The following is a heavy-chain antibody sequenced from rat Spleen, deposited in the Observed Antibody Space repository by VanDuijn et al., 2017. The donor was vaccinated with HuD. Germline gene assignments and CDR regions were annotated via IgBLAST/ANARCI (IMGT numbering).Heavy chain of an antibody. CDR1: GFSLSSYG. D-gene: IGHD1-6*01. Sequence: QVQLKESGPGLVQPSQTLSLTCTVSGFSLSSYGVIWVRQPPGKGLEWMGVMWSGGSTDYNSALKSRLSISRDTSKNQVFLKMNSLQSEDTTTYYCAREDTTGFDYWGQGVMVTVSS. V-gene: IGHV2-45*01. J-gene: IGHJ2*01. CDR2: MWSGGST. CDR3: AREDTTGFDY.